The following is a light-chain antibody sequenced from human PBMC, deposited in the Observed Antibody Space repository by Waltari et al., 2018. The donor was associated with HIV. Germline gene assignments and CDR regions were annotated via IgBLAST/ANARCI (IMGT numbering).Light chain of an antibody. CDR2: WAS. Sequence: DIVMSQSPKSLTVTLGERATINCKSSQSVLHKSDNKNYLTWYQHKAGQPPRLLIYWASIREYGVPDRFNGSGSGTNFTLTINNLQAEDVAVYYCQQSYSSPWTFGQGTTVEI. V-gene: IGKV4-1*01. J-gene: IGKJ1*01. CDR1: QSVLHKSDNKNY. CDR3: QQSYSSPWT.